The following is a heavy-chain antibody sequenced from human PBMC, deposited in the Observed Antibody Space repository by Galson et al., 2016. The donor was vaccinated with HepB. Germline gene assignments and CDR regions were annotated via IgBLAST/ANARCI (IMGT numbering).Heavy chain of an antibody. Sequence: WFRQPPGKGLEWIGYVYHDGAHSGRANYNSSLKSRVTISVETSENHLSLRLRSVTAADTAVYYCARERWVMTAKRFFDYWGQGTLVTVSS. J-gene: IGHJ4*02. V-gene: IGHV4-61*03. CDR3: ARERWVMTAKRFFDY. D-gene: IGHD2-21*02. CDR2: VYHDGAHSGRA.